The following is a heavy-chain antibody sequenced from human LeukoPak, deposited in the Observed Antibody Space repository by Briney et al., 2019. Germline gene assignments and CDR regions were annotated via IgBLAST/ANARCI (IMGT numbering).Heavy chain of an antibody. J-gene: IGHJ4*02. CDR1: GFTFSNYG. D-gene: IGHD6-19*01. CDR3: ARAIPGYSSGLDY. V-gene: IGHV3-30*02. CDR2: IRYDGSTK. Sequence: GGSLRLSCAASGFTFSNYGMHWVRQAPGKGLEWVAFIRYDGSTKHYADSVKGRFTISRDNSKNTLYLQMNSLRAEDTAVYYCARAIPGYSSGLDYWGQGTLVTVSS.